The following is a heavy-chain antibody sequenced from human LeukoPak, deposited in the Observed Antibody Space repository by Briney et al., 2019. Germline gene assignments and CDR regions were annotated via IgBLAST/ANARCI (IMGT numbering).Heavy chain of an antibody. D-gene: IGHD6-25*01. Sequence: KPSETLSLTCAVSGGSLSGHYWSWIRHPPGKGLEWIGDINHTVGTNSIPSLKSRLTMSVDTSKNQFSLNLRSVTAADTAVYYCARLKSSGSFLFHDFYMDVWGNGTTIIVSS. J-gene: IGHJ6*03. CDR1: GGSLSGHY. CDR2: INHTVGT. CDR3: ARLKSSGSFLFHDFYMDV. V-gene: IGHV4-34*01.